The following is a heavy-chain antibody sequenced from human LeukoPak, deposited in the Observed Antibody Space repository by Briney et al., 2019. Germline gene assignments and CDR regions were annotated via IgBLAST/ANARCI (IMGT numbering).Heavy chain of an antibody. CDR1: GYTFTSYG. J-gene: IGHJ6*04. V-gene: IGHV1-18*04. Sequence: ASVKVSCKASGYTFTSYGISWVRQAPGQGLEWMGWISAYNGSTNYAQKLQGRVTMTTDTSTSTAYMELRSLRSDDTAVYYCARELKIVVVPAAMYYYYGMDVWGKGTTVTVSS. CDR2: ISAYNGST. D-gene: IGHD2-2*01. CDR3: ARELKIVVVPAAMYYYYGMDV.